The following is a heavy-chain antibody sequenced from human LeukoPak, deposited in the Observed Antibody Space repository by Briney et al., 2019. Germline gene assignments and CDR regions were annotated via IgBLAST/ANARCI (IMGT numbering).Heavy chain of an antibody. CDR3: ARHRTYYYDSSAYPRGYAFDI. J-gene: IGHJ3*02. D-gene: IGHD3-22*01. V-gene: IGHV5-51*01. CDR1: GYSFTSYW. CDR2: IYPGDSDT. Sequence: GESLKISCKGSGYSFTSYWIGWVRQMPGKGLEWMGIIYPGDSDTRYSPSLQGQVTISADKSISTAYLQWRSLKASDTAMYYCARHRTYYYDSSAYPRGYAFDIWGQGTMVTVSS.